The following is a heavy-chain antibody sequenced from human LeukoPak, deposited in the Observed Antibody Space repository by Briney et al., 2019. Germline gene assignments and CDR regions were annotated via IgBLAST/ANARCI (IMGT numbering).Heavy chain of an antibody. CDR3: ARDPTTNDDFAFDI. J-gene: IGHJ3*02. D-gene: IGHD4-17*01. V-gene: IGHV3-64*01. CDR2: ISSNGGST. CDR1: GFTFSSYE. Sequence: AGGSLRLSCAASGFTFSSYEMNWVRQAPGKGLEYVSAISSNGGSTYYANSVKGRFTISRDNSKNTLYLQMGSLRAEDMAVYYCARDPTTNDDFAFDIWGQGTMVTASS.